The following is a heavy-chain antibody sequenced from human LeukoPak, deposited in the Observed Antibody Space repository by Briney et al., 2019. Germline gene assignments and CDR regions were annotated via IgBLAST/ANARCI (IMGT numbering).Heavy chain of an antibody. CDR3: ARDGSSGPDY. CDR1: GGSFSGYY. V-gene: IGHV4-34*01. J-gene: IGHJ4*02. D-gene: IGHD3-22*01. Sequence: SETLSLTCAVYGGSFSGYYWSWIRQPPGKGLEWIGEINHSGSTNYNPSLKSRVTISVDTSKNQFSLKLSSVTAADTAVYYCARDGSSGPDYWGQGTLVTVSS. CDR2: INHSGST.